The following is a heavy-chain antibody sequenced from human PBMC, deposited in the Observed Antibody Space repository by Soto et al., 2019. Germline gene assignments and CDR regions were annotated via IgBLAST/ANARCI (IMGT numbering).Heavy chain of an antibody. D-gene: IGHD5-18*01. CDR1: GGSISSYY. J-gene: IGHJ4*02. CDR3: ARRYGSCFDY. Sequence: QVQLQESGPGLVKPSETLSLTCTVSGGSISSYYWSWIRQPPGKGLEWIGYIYYSGSTNYNPSLPSRVTISVNTSKNQFSRKPSSVTAADTAVYYCARRYGSCFDYWGQGTLVTVSS. V-gene: IGHV4-59*08. CDR2: IYYSGST.